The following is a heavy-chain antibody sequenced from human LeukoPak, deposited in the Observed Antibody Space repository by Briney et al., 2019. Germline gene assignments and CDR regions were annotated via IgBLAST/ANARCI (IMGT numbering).Heavy chain of an antibody. V-gene: IGHV3-21*04. D-gene: IGHD5-18*01. CDR1: GSTFSRYS. CDR3: AKDEGGTALLLFDY. Sequence: GGSLRLSCAASGSTFSRYSMNWVRQAPGKGLEWVSCITGNSEYIFYTDSVKGRFTISRDNAKNSLYLQMNSLRAEDTAFYYCAKDEGGTALLLFDYWGQGTLVTVSS. J-gene: IGHJ4*02. CDR2: ITGNSEYI.